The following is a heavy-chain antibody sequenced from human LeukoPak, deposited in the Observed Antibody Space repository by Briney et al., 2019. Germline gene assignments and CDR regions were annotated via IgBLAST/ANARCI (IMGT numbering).Heavy chain of an antibody. J-gene: IGHJ4*02. Sequence: KAGGSLRLSCAASGFTFSIHSMNWVRQAPGKGLEWVSSISSSSNYIYYADSVKGRFTISRDNAKNSLYLQMNSLRAEDTAVYYCARGVRYCTSTTCTPDYWGQGTLVTVSS. CDR2: ISSSSNYI. CDR1: GFTFSIHS. V-gene: IGHV3-21*01. CDR3: ARGVRYCTSTTCTPDY. D-gene: IGHD2-2*01.